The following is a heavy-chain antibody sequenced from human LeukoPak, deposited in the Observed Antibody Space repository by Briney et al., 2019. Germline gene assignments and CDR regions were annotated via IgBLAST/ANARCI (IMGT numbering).Heavy chain of an antibody. J-gene: IGHJ3*02. CDR3: ARVWAPTYCGGDCYSDAFDI. D-gene: IGHD2-21*02. CDR2: IYYSGST. CDR1: GGSISSSSYY. V-gene: IGHV4-39*07. Sequence: SETLSLTCTVSGGSISSSSYYWGWIRQPPGKGLEWIGSIYYSGSTYYNPSLKSRVTISVDTSKNQFSLKLSSVTAADTAVYYCARVWAPTYCGGDCYSDAFDIWGQGTMVTVSS.